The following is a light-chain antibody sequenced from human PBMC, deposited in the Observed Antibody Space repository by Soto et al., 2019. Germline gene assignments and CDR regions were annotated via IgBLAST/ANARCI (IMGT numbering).Light chain of an antibody. Sequence: QSALTQPASVSGSPGQSITISCTGTSSDIGGYDYVSWYQQYPGKVPKLMIYDVTNRASGVPSRFSASKSGDTASLTISGLQAEDEADCYCSSYTSTSTLVVFGGGTKLTVL. CDR2: DVT. V-gene: IGLV2-14*01. CDR3: SSYTSTSTLVV. CDR1: SSDIGGYDY. J-gene: IGLJ2*01.